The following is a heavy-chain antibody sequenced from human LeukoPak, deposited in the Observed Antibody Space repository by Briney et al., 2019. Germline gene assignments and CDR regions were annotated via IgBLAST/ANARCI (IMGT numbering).Heavy chain of an antibody. V-gene: IGHV4-30-2*01. Sequence: PSETLSLTCAVSGGSISSGGYSWSWIRQPPGKGLEWIGYIYHSGSTYYNPSLKSRVTISVDRSKNQFSLKLSSVTAADTAVYYCARGRLTDGSKPHFDYWGQGTLVTVSS. CDR2: IYHSGST. D-gene: IGHD5-24*01. J-gene: IGHJ4*02. CDR3: ARGRLTDGSKPHFDY. CDR1: GGSISSGGYS.